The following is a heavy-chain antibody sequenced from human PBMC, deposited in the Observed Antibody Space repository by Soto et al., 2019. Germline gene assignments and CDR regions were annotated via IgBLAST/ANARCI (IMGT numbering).Heavy chain of an antibody. V-gene: IGHV3-20*04. CDR2: INWNGGST. CDR3: ARRGATPAGDYYYGMDV. J-gene: IGHJ6*02. CDR1: GFTFDDYG. D-gene: IGHD1-26*01. Sequence: GGSLRLSCAASGFTFDDYGMSWVRQAPGKGLEWVSGINWNGGSTGYADSVKGRFTISRDNAKNSLYLQMNSLRAENTALYYCARRGATPAGDYYYGMDVWGQGTTVTVSS.